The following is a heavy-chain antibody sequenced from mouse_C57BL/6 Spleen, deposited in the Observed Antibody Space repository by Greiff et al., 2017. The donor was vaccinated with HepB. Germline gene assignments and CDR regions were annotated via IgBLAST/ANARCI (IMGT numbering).Heavy chain of an antibody. CDR3: ARLPYDDYYEGYYARDY. D-gene: IGHD2-3*01. CDR2: INPSSGYT. J-gene: IGHJ4*01. V-gene: IGHV1-7*01. Sequence: VQVVESGAELAKPGASVKLSCKASGYTFTSYWMHWVKQRPGQGLEWIGYINPSSGYTKYNQKFKDKATLTADKSSSIAYMQLSSLTYEDSAVYYCARLPYDDYYEGYYARDYWGQGTTVTVSS. CDR1: GYTFTSYW.